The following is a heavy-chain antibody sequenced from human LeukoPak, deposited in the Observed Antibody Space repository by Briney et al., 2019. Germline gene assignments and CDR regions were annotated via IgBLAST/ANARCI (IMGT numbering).Heavy chain of an antibody. J-gene: IGHJ4*02. Sequence: GGSLRLSCAASGFTFSSYAMSWVRQAPGKGLEWVSAIRGSGGSTYYADSVKGRFTISRDNSKNTLYLQMNSLRAEDTAVYYCAKESGGRYCSGGSCYPVDYWGQGTLVTVSS. CDR2: IRGSGGST. CDR3: AKESGGRYCSGGSCYPVDY. CDR1: GFTFSSYA. V-gene: IGHV3-23*01. D-gene: IGHD2-15*01.